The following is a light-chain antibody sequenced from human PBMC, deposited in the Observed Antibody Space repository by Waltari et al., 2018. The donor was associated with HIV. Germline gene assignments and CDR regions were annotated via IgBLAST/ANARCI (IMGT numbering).Light chain of an antibody. CDR3: ASWDDNLSGWV. Sequence: QSVLTQPPSASGTPGQSVSISCSGSRSNIGSNYVYWYQHLPGTTPKVVIYRRGRRPAGVPDRCSGSNAGTSASLAISGLRSEDEAHYYCASWDDNLSGWVFGGGTKLTVL. J-gene: IGLJ3*02. CDR2: RRG. V-gene: IGLV1-47*01. CDR1: RSNIGSNY.